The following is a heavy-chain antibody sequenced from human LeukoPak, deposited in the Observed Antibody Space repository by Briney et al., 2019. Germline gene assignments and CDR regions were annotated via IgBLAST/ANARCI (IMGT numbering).Heavy chain of an antibody. D-gene: IGHD1-26*01. J-gene: IGHJ6*03. CDR1: GFTFSSYS. CDR2: IRYDGSNK. Sequence: GGSLRLSCAASGFTFSSYSIHWVRQAPGKGLEWVAFIRYDGSNKYYTDSVKGRFTISRDNSKNTLYLQMNSLRAEDTAVYYCAKGRGWEASYYYYYMDVWGKGTTVTISS. CDR3: AKGRGWEASYYYYYMDV. V-gene: IGHV3-30*02.